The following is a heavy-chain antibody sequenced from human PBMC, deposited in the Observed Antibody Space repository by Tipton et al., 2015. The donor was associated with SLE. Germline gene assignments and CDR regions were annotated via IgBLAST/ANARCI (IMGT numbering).Heavy chain of an antibody. J-gene: IGHJ4*02. CDR3: AREAQSVTMVLTGGLDY. CDR2: MSFDGST. CDR1: GINFRNSI. D-gene: IGHD4/OR15-4a*01. Sequence: SLRLSCAASGINFRNSIMHWVRQAPGKGLEWVAGMSFDGSTYYVGSVQGRLTISRDDSRNTLYLQMDSLKTEDTAVYYCAREAQSVTMVLTGGLDYWGQGALVTVSS. V-gene: IGHV3-30*03.